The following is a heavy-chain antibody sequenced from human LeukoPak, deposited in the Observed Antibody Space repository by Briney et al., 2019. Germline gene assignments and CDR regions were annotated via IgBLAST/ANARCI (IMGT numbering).Heavy chain of an antibody. J-gene: IGHJ4*02. CDR2: ISYDGTNK. V-gene: IGHV3-30*18. CDR3: AKTNRYFDWSTIDY. CDR1: GFTFSSYG. D-gene: IGHD3-9*01. Sequence: GGSLRLSCAASGFTFSSYGMHWVRQAPGKGLEWVAVISYDGTNKYYADSVKGRFTISRDNSKNTLYLQMDSLRADDMAVYYCAKTNRYFDWSTIDYWGQGTLVTVSS.